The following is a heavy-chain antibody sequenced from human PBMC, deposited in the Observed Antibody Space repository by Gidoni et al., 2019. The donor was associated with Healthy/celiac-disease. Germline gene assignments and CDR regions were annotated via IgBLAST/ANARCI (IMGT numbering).Heavy chain of an antibody. CDR3: ARSVTMIVVVRGDAFDI. CDR1: GGTFSSYA. D-gene: IGHD3-22*01. Sequence: QVQLVQSGAEVKKPGSSVKVSCKASGGTFSSYAISWVRQAPGQGLEWMGGIIPIFGTANYAQKFQGRVTITADESTSTAYMELSSLRSEDTAVYYCARSVTMIVVVRGDAFDIWGQGTMVTVSS. J-gene: IGHJ3*02. V-gene: IGHV1-69*01. CDR2: IIPIFGTA.